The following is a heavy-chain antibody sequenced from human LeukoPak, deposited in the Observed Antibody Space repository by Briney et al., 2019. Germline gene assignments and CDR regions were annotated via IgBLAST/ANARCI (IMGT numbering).Heavy chain of an antibody. Sequence: ASVKVSCKASGYTFTGYDMHWVRQTPGQGLEWMGWINLKSGGTNYAGKFQGRVTMTRDTTTSTAYMELRSLRSDDTAVYYCARDRSSWYLDYWGQGTLVTVSS. V-gene: IGHV1-2*02. CDR1: GYTFTGYD. CDR2: INLKSGGT. CDR3: ARDRSSWYLDY. D-gene: IGHD6-13*01. J-gene: IGHJ4*02.